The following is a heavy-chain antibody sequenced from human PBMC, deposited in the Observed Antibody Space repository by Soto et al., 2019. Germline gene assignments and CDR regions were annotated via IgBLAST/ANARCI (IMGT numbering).Heavy chain of an antibody. J-gene: IGHJ4*02. CDR3: ARDRVMLTFGGASEEWGIDS. D-gene: IGHD3-16*01. V-gene: IGHV4-59*12. Sequence: SETLSLTCTVSGGSISGYYWSWIRQPPGKGLEWIGYMYNTGSTVYNPSFKSRVTISVDTSKNQFSLKLNSVTAADTAVYYCARDRVMLTFGGASEEWGIDSWGQGTLVTVSS. CDR2: MYNTGST. CDR1: GGSISGYY.